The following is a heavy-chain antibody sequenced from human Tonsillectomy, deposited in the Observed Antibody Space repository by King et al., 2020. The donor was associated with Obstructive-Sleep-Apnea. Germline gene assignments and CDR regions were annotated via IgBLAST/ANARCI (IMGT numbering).Heavy chain of an antibody. Sequence: TLKESGPVLVKPTETLTLTCTVSGFSLSNARMGVSWIRQPPGKALEWLAHIFSNDEKYYSTTLKSRLTISKDTSKSQVVLTMTNIDPVDTATYYCARIFQGPSRDLDYWGQGTLVTVSS. J-gene: IGHJ4*02. V-gene: IGHV2-26*01. CDR2: IFSNDEK. CDR3: ARIFQGPSRDLDY. CDR1: GFSLSNARMG. D-gene: IGHD2-21*02.